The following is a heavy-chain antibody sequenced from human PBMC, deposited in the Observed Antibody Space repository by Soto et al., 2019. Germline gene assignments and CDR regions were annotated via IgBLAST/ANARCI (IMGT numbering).Heavy chain of an antibody. D-gene: IGHD5-12*01. V-gene: IGHV2-5*02. CDR3: AHQGAGYRGFQY. CDR1: GFSLSTSGVG. J-gene: IGHJ1*01. Sequence: QITLKESGPTLVKPTQTLTLACTFSGFSLSTSGVGVGWIRQPPGKALEWLALIYWDDDQRYSQSLKSRPTIPKDPPKTQLVLTMTNIDPVDTATYYCAHQGAGYRGFQYWGQGTLVTVSS. CDR2: IYWDDDQ.